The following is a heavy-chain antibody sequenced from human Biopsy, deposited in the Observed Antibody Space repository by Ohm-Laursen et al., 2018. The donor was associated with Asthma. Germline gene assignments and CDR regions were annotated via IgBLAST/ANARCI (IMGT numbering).Heavy chain of an antibody. CDR3: ARAVNYSHYYGIDV. V-gene: IGHV1-18*01. CDR2: ISVYNGNT. Sequence: ASVKVSCKTSGYTFNSAGITWVRQAPGQGLEWMGWISVYNGNTKVAQKLQDRVTMITDTSTSTAYMELRSLRSDDTTVYFCARAVNYSHYYGIDVWGQGTTVTVS. D-gene: IGHD3-10*01. CDR1: GYTFNSAG. J-gene: IGHJ6*02.